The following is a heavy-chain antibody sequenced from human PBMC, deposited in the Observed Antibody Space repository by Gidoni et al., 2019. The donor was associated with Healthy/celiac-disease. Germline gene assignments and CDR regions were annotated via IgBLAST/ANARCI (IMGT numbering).Heavy chain of an antibody. CDR3: ARGGIRTYYDFWSGPRRDYYYYYGMDV. CDR1: GWSFSGYS. D-gene: IGHD3-3*01. CDR2: INHSGST. Sequence: QVQLQQWGAGLLKPSETLSLTCAVYGWSFSGYSWSWIRQPPGKGLEWIGEINHSGSTNYNPSLKSRVTISVDTSKNQFSLKLSSVTAADTAVYYCARGGIRTYYDFWSGPRRDYYYYYGMDVWGQGTTVTVSS. J-gene: IGHJ6*02. V-gene: IGHV4-34*01.